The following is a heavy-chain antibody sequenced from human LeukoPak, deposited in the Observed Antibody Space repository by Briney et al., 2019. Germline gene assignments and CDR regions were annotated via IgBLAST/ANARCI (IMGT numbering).Heavy chain of an antibody. CDR1: GFTFSNYE. CDR2: ISSSGNTI. D-gene: IGHD2/OR15-2a*01. CDR3: ARGVSYYFDY. Sequence: PGGSLGLSCAASGFTFSNYEMNWVRQAPGKGLEWVSYISSSGNTIYYADSVKGRFTIPRDNAKNSLYLQMNSLRAEDTAVYYCARGVSYYFDYWGQGTLVTVSS. V-gene: IGHV3-48*03. J-gene: IGHJ4*02.